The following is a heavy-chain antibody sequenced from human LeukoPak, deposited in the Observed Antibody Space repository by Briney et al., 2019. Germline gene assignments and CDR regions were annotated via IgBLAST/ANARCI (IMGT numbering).Heavy chain of an antibody. D-gene: IGHD2-2*01. CDR2: IYYSGST. CDR1: GGSISSSSYY. J-gene: IGHJ5*02. Sequence: SETLSLTCTVSGGSISSSSYYWGWIRQPPGKGLEWIGSIYYSGSTYYNPSLKSRVTISVDTSKNQFSLKLSSVTAADTAVYYCAREPGYCSSTSCYKPNNWFDPWGQGTLVTVSS. CDR3: AREPGYCSSTSCYKPNNWFDP. V-gene: IGHV4-39*07.